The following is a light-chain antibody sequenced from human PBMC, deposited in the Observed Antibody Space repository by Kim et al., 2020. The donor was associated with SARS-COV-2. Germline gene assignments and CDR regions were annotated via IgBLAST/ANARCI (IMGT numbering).Light chain of an antibody. Sequence: DIVMTQSPDSLAVSLGETASINCKSSQRILYSPHNRDYLAWYQQKPGQPPKLLIYWASTRGSGVPDRFSASGSGTVFTLTISSLQAEDVAVYYCHQYYNTPHTFGQGTKLEI. CDR2: WAS. J-gene: IGKJ2*01. V-gene: IGKV4-1*01. CDR3: HQYYNTPHT. CDR1: QRILYSPHNRDY.